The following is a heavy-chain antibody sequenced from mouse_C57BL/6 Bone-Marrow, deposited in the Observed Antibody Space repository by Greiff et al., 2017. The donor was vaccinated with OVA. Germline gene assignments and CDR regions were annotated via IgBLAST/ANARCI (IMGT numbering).Heavy chain of an antibody. CDR1: GYTFTSYW. Sequence: QVQLKQPGAELVRPGSSVKLSCKASGYTFTSYWMDWVKQRPGQGLEWIGNIYPSDSETHYNQKFKDKATLTVDKSSSTAYMQLSSLTSEDSAVYYCARGLGYYFDYWGQGTTLTVSS. J-gene: IGHJ2*01. V-gene: IGHV1-61*01. CDR3: ARGLGYYFDY. D-gene: IGHD4-1*01. CDR2: IYPSDSET.